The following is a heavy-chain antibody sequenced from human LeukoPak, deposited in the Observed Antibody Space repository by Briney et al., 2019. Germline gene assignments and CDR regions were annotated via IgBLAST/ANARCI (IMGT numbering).Heavy chain of an antibody. J-gene: IGHJ4*02. CDR1: GYIFTGYY. Sequence: ASVNLSCKASGYIFTGYYMHWVRQAPAQGLEWMGWINPNCGGTNSSHKSQGRVTMTRDTSTSTDYMELSRLTSDDTAVYYCARHPYSGSYHFDYWGQGTLVTVSS. D-gene: IGHD1-26*01. V-gene: IGHV1-2*02. CDR3: ARHPYSGSYHFDY. CDR2: INPNCGGT.